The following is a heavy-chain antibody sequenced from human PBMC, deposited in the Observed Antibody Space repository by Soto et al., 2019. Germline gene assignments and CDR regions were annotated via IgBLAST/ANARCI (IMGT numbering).Heavy chain of an antibody. Sequence: SVKVSCKASGGTFSSYGISWVRQAPGQGLEWMGGIIPIFGTASYAQKFQGRVTMTADASTSTAYMELSSLRSEDTAVYYCARVSDFWTPGRIYYYYYMYVWGKGTTVTVSS. J-gene: IGHJ6*03. V-gene: IGHV1-69*13. D-gene: IGHD3-3*01. CDR1: GGTFSSYG. CDR2: IIPIFGTA. CDR3: ARVSDFWTPGRIYYYYYMYV.